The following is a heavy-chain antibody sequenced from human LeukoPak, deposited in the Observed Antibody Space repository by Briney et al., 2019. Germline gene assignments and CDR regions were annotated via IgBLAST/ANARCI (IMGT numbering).Heavy chain of an antibody. J-gene: IGHJ4*02. V-gene: IGHV3-7*03. CDR1: GFTFSGYW. D-gene: IGHD1-26*01. Sequence: GGSLRLSCAASGFTFSGYWMTWLRQAPGKGPEWVANIDEDGSAKYYLDSVKGRFTISRDNAKNSLYLQMNSLRAEDTAVYYCARRRDSGSLQHFDYWGQGTLVTVSS. CDR3: ARRRDSGSLQHFDY. CDR2: IDEDGSAK.